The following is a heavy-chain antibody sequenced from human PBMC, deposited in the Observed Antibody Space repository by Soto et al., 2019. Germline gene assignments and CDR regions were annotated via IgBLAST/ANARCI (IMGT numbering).Heavy chain of an antibody. D-gene: IGHD3-3*01. Sequence: GGSLRLSCAASGFTFNTHPLYWVRQVPGKGLEWVAFISYDGTNKFYADSVKGRFTISRDTSKSTLYLQMYSLRDDDTAVYYCARGVEGWYFDYWGRGTLVTVSS. CDR1: GFTFNTHP. CDR2: ISYDGTNK. V-gene: IGHV3-30-3*01. CDR3: ARGVEGWYFDY. J-gene: IGHJ4*02.